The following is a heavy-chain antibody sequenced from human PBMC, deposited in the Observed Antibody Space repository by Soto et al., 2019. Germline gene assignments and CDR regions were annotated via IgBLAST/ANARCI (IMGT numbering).Heavy chain of an antibody. V-gene: IGHV1-18*04. CDR3: ARVPPLYSRSSRGLPVGMDV. CDR2: ISAYNGNT. CDR1: GYTFTSYG. J-gene: IGHJ6*02. D-gene: IGHD6-6*01. Sequence: QVQLVQSGAEVKKPGASVKVSCKASGYTFTSYGISWVRQAPGQGLEWMGWISAYNGNTNYAQKLQGRVTMTTDTSTSTAYMELRSLRSDDTAVYYCARVPPLYSRSSRGLPVGMDVWGQGTTVTVS.